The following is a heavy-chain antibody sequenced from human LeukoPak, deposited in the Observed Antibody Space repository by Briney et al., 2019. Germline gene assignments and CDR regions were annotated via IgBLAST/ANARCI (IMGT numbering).Heavy chain of an antibody. CDR2: INTNTGNP. J-gene: IGHJ4*02. V-gene: IGHV7-4-1*02. CDR3: ARPKDYYDILTGYYRGNGFSFDY. Sequence: GASVKVSCKASGYTFTSYAMNWVRQAPGQGLEWMGWINTNTGNPTYAQGFTGRFVFSLDTSVSTAYLQISSLKAEDTAVYYCARPKDYYDILTGYYRGNGFSFDYWGQGTLVTVSS. D-gene: IGHD3-9*01. CDR1: GYTFTSYA.